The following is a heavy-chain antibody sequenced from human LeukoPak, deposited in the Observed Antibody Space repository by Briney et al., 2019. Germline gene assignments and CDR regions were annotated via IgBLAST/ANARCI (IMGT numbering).Heavy chain of an antibody. D-gene: IGHD3-10*01. CDR1: GFTFDDYA. V-gene: IGHV3-9*01. Sequence: GGPLRLSCAASGFTFDDYAMHWVRQAPGKGLEWVSGISWNSGSIGYADSVKGRFTISRDNAKNSLYLQMNSLRAEDTAVYYCARDIAVRGDRAFDIWGQGTMVTVSS. CDR2: ISWNSGSI. CDR3: ARDIAVRGDRAFDI. J-gene: IGHJ3*02.